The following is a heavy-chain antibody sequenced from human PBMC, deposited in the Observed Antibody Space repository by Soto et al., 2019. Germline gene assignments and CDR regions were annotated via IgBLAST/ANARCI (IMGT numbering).Heavy chain of an antibody. CDR3: AKDMLTPQLEPAAFDI. Sequence: GGSLRLSCAASGFTFDGYAMHWVRQAPGKGLEWVSGISWNSGSIGYADSVKGRFTISRDNAKNSLYLQMNSLRAEDTALYYCAKDMLTPQLEPAAFDIWGQETMVTVSS. D-gene: IGHD1-1*01. CDR2: ISWNSGSI. J-gene: IGHJ3*02. CDR1: GFTFDGYA. V-gene: IGHV3-9*01.